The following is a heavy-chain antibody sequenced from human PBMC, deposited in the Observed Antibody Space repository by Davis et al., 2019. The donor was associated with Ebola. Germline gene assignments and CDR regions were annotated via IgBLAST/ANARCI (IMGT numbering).Heavy chain of an antibody. Sequence: GGSLRLSCAASGFTFSAYSMNWVRQAPGKGLEWVSYISDSSTTIYYADSVKGRFTISRDNSKNTLYLQMNSLRAEDTAVYYCATGGYCSGGSCYSRGWYFDLWGRGTLVTVSS. V-gene: IGHV3-48*01. CDR1: GFTFSAYS. CDR2: ISDSSTTI. CDR3: ATGGYCSGGSCYSRGWYFDL. D-gene: IGHD2-15*01. J-gene: IGHJ2*01.